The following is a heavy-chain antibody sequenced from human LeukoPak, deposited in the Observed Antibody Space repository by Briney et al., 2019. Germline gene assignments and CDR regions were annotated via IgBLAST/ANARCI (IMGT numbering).Heavy chain of an antibody. CDR3: ARDSLYYGTDV. CDR2: IKQDGSEK. J-gene: IGHJ6*02. Sequence: GGSLRLSCAASGFTFSNYWMSWVRQAPGKGLEWVANIKQDGSEKYYVDSVKGRFTISRDNAKNSLYLQVNSLRAEDTAVYYCARDSLYYGTDVWGQGTTVTVSS. V-gene: IGHV3-7*01. CDR1: GFTFSNYW.